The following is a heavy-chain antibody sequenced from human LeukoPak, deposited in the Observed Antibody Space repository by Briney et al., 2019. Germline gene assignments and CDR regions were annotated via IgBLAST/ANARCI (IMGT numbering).Heavy chain of an antibody. CDR3: ARDLGYCTNGVCHTRFDY. V-gene: IGHV1-69*13. Sequence: GASVKVSCKASGGTFSSHAISWVRQAPGQGLEWMGGIIPIFGTANYAQKFQGRVTITADESTSTAYMELSSLRSEDTAVYYCARDLGYCTNGVCHTRFDYWGQGTLVAVSS. CDR1: GGTFSSHA. J-gene: IGHJ4*02. CDR2: IIPIFGTA. D-gene: IGHD2-8*01.